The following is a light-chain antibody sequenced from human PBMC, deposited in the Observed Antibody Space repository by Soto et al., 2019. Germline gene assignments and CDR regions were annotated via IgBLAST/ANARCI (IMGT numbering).Light chain of an antibody. CDR3: QQRSNWV. Sequence: EIVLTQSPATLSLSPGERATLSCRASQSVSSYLAWYQQKPGQAPRLLIYDASNRATGIPARFSGSGSGTDLTLTISSLEPEDFAVYYCQQRSNWVFGQGTKVEIK. CDR1: QSVSSY. CDR2: DAS. J-gene: IGKJ1*01. V-gene: IGKV3-11*01.